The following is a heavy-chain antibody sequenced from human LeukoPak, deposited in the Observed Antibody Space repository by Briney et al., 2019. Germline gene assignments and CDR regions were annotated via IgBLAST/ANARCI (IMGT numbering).Heavy chain of an antibody. CDR3: AMNLYSYLI. D-gene: IGHD5-18*01. Sequence: GGSLRLSCAASGFTFSSYSMNWVRQAPGKGLEWVAVISYDGSNKYYADSVKGRFTISRDNSKNTLYLQMNSLRAEDTAVYYCAMNLYSYLIWGQGTLVTVSS. CDR1: GFTFSSYS. V-gene: IGHV3-30*03. J-gene: IGHJ4*02. CDR2: ISYDGSNK.